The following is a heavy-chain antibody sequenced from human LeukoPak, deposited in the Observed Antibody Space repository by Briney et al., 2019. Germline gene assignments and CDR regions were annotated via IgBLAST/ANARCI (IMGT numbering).Heavy chain of an antibody. Sequence: ASVKVSCKASGYTFPSYGISWVRQAPGQGLEWMGWISAYNGNTNYAQKLQGSVTMTTDTSTSTAYMELRSLRSDDTAVYYCARDLEVGASNWFDPWGQGTLVTVSS. D-gene: IGHD1-26*01. J-gene: IGHJ5*02. CDR2: ISAYNGNT. CDR3: ARDLEVGASNWFDP. V-gene: IGHV1-18*01. CDR1: GYTFPSYG.